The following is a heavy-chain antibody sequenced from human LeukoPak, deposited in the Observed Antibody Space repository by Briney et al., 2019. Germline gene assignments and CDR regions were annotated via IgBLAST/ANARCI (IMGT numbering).Heavy chain of an antibody. D-gene: IGHD4-17*01. J-gene: IGHJ4*02. Sequence: GGSLRLSCAASGFTFSDYYMSWIRQAPGKGLEWVSYISSTGSTIYYADSVQGRFIISRDNAKNSLYLQMNSLRVEDTAVYYCVRTELWVKYGDYAYFDSWGQGHLVTVSS. CDR3: VRTELWVKYGDYAYFDS. V-gene: IGHV3-11*04. CDR2: ISSTGSTI. CDR1: GFTFSDYY.